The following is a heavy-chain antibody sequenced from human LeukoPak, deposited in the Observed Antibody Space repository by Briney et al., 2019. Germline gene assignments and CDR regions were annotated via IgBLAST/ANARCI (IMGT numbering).Heavy chain of an antibody. D-gene: IGHD1-26*01. CDR1: GFTSSSYA. J-gene: IGHJ3*02. CDR2: ISGSGGST. CDR3: AKDGSRELLEDAFDI. Sequence: GGSLRLSCAASGFTSSSYAMSWVRQAPGKGLEWVSAISGSGGSTYYADSVKGLFTISRDNSKNTLYLQMNSLRAEDTAVYYCAKDGSRELLEDAFDIWGQGTMVTVSS. V-gene: IGHV3-23*01.